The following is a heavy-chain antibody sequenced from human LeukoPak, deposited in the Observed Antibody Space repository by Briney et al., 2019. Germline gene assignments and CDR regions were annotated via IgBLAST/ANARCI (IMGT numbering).Heavy chain of an antibody. Sequence: SETLSLTCAVYGGPFSGYYWSWIRQPPGKGLEWIGEINHSGSTNYNPSLKSRVTISVDTSKNQFSLKLSSVTAADTAVYYCARFVSSSWYLYPGTAYFDPWGQGTLVTVSS. D-gene: IGHD6-13*01. CDR3: ARFVSSSWYLYPGTAYFDP. CDR2: INHSGST. CDR1: GGPFSGYY. J-gene: IGHJ5*02. V-gene: IGHV4-34*01.